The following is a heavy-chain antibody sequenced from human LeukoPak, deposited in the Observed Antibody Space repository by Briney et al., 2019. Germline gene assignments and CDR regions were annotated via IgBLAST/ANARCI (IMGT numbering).Heavy chain of an antibody. CDR1: GYTLTELF. Sequence: ASVKVSCQVSGYTLTELFMHWVRQAPAKGLEGVGGFDPEDGETIYAHKVQGRVTMTEDTSTNTAYMELSSLRSEDTAVYYCATMHYDYVWGSYPRDYWGQGTLVTVSS. CDR3: ATMHYDYVWGSYPRDY. D-gene: IGHD3-16*02. J-gene: IGHJ4*02. CDR2: FDPEDGET. V-gene: IGHV1-24*01.